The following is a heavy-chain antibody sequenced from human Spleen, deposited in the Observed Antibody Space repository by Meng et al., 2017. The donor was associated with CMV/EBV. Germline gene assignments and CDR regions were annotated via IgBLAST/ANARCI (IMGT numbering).Heavy chain of an antibody. CDR3: ARDRGYSHGYAFDY. CDR2: ISSRSTYI. Sequence: GESLKISCAASGFTFDDYAMHWVRQVPGKGLEWVSSISSRSTYISYADSVKGRFTVSRDNAKNSLYLQMDSLRAEDTAIYYCARDRGYSHGYAFDYWGQGTLVTVSS. D-gene: IGHD5-18*01. CDR1: GFTFDDYA. V-gene: IGHV3-21*01. J-gene: IGHJ4*02.